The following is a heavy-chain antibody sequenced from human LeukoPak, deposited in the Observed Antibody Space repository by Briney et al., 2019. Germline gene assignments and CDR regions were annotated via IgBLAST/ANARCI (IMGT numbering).Heavy chain of an antibody. CDR2: ISWNSGSI. J-gene: IGHJ6*03. Sequence: GRSLRLSCAASGFTFDDYAMRWVRQAPGKGLEWVSGISWNSGSIGYADSVKGRFTISRDNAKNSLYLQMNSLRAEDMALYYCAKDKHDYYYYYYMDVWGKGTTVTVSS. CDR1: GFTFDDYA. D-gene: IGHD1-1*01. CDR3: AKDKHDYYYYYYMDV. V-gene: IGHV3-9*03.